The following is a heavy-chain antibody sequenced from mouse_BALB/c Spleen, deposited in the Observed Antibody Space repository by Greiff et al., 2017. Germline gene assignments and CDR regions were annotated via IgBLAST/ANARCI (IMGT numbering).Heavy chain of an antibody. J-gene: IGHJ4*01. Sequence: VQLMESGPGLVAPSQSLSITCTVSGFSLTSYGVHWVRQPPGKGLEWLGVIWAGGSTNYNSALMSRLSISKDNSKSQVFLKMNSLQTDDTAMYYCAKLLLRSMDYWGQGTSVTVSS. CDR1: GFSLTSYG. CDR2: IWAGGST. CDR3: AKLLLRSMDY. V-gene: IGHV2-9*02. D-gene: IGHD1-1*01.